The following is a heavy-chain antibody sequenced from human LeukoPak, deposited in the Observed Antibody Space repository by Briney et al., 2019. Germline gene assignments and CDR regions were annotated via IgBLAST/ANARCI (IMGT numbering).Heavy chain of an antibody. Sequence: ASVKVSCKASGYTFTGYYKHWVRQAPGQGLEWMGWINPNSGGTNYAQKFQGRVTMTRDTSISTAYMELSRLRSDDTAVYYCARGREKDYVWGSYRYLPYYFDYWGQGTLVTVSS. D-gene: IGHD3-16*02. J-gene: IGHJ4*02. CDR3: ARGREKDYVWGSYRYLPYYFDY. CDR2: INPNSGGT. V-gene: IGHV1-2*02. CDR1: GYTFTGYY.